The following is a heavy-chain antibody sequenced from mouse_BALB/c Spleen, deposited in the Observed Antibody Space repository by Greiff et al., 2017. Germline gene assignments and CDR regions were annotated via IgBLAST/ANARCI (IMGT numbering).Heavy chain of an antibody. V-gene: IGHV1-7*01. CDR2: INPSTGYT. Sequence: VQLQQSGAELAKPGASVKMSCKASGYTFTSYWMHWVKQRPGQGLEWIGYINPSTGYTEYNQKFKDKATLTADKSSSPAYMQLSSLTSEDSAVYSCARKDWYGNYPFAYGGQGTLVTVSA. CDR1: GYTFTSYW. D-gene: IGHD2-10*02. CDR3: ARKDWYGNYPFAY. J-gene: IGHJ3*01.